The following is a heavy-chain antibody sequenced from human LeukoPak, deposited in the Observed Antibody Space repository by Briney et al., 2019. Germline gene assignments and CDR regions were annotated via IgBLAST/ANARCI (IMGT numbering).Heavy chain of an antibody. CDR3: VRDLVVYGNIDY. J-gene: IGHJ4*02. D-gene: IGHD2-8*02. Sequence: SETLSLTCTVSGYSISSGYYWGWVRRSPGKGLEWIGTIYHSGTTYYNPSIKSRLSISMDTSKNQYSLKLTSVTAADTAVYFCVRDLVVYGNIDYWGQGTLVTVSS. CDR2: IYHSGTT. CDR1: GYSISSGYY. V-gene: IGHV4-38-2*02.